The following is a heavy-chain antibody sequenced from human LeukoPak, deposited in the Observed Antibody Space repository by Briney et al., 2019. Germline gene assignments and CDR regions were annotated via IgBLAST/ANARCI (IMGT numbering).Heavy chain of an antibody. CDR2: IWYDGSNK. CDR1: GFTFSSYG. Sequence: GGSLRLSCAASGFTFSSYGMHWVRQAPGKGLEWVAVIWYDGSNKYYADSVKGRFTISRDNSKNTLYLQMNSLRAEDTAVYYCARDPTGDGGFDYWGQGTLVTVSS. D-gene: IGHD7-27*01. J-gene: IGHJ4*02. V-gene: IGHV3-33*08. CDR3: ARDPTGDGGFDY.